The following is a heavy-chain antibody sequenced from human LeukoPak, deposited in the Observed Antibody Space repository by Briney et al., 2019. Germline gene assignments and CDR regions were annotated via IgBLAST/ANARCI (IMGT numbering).Heavy chain of an antibody. V-gene: IGHV3-23*01. CDR2: ISGSGGST. Sequence: PGGSLRLSCAASGFTFSSYAMSWVRQAPGKGLEWVSAISGSGGSTYYADSVKGRFTISRDNSKNTLYLQMNSLRAEDTAVYYCAKDSFSSQQLAPGYFDYWGQGTLVTVPS. CDR1: GFTFSSYA. J-gene: IGHJ4*02. D-gene: IGHD6-13*01. CDR3: AKDSFSSQQLAPGYFDY.